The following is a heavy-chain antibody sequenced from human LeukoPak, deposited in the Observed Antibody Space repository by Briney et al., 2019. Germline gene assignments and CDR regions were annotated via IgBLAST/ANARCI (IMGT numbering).Heavy chain of an antibody. CDR1: GFTLRSYW. Sequence: PGGSLRLSCAASGFTLRSYWMHWVRQVPGKGLMWVSRITGDGSGTKYADSVKGRFTISRDNAKNTLYLQMNSLRVEDTAVYYCARGRPHGNDYWGQGTLVTVSS. D-gene: IGHD4-23*01. CDR2: ITGDGSGT. V-gene: IGHV3-74*03. CDR3: ARGRPHGNDY. J-gene: IGHJ4*02.